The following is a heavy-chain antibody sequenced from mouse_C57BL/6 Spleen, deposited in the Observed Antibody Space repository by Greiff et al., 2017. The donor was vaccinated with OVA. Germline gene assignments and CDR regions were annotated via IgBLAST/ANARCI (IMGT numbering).Heavy chain of an antibody. CDR1: GYAFSSYW. J-gene: IGHJ4*01. Sequence: QVQLQQSGAELVKPGASVKISCKASGYAFSSYWMNWVKQRPGKGLEWIGQIYPGDGDTNYNGKFKGKATLTADKSSSTAYMQLSSLTSEDSAVYFCARGGPTGYAMDYWGQGTSVTVSS. V-gene: IGHV1-80*01. CDR2: IYPGDGDT. CDR3: ARGGPTGYAMDY.